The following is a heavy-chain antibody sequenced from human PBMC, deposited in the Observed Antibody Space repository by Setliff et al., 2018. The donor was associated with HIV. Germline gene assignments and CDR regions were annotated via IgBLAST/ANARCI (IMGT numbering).Heavy chain of an antibody. CDR2: INPHSGGT. V-gene: IGHV1-2*02. D-gene: IGHD3-9*01. CDR3: AKTAMTGWNDAFDI. Sequence: GASVKVSCKASGYTFTGYYIHWVRQAPGQGLEWMGWINPHSGGTNYAQNFQGRVTMTRDTSIRTAYMELSRLRSDDTAVYYCAKTAMTGWNDAFDIWGQGTMVTVSS. CDR1: GYTFTGYY. J-gene: IGHJ3*02.